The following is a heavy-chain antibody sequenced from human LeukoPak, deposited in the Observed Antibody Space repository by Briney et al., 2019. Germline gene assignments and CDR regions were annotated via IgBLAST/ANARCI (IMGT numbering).Heavy chain of an antibody. CDR3: AGSTVDTVMVTANFDY. V-gene: IGHV4-39*01. D-gene: IGHD5-18*01. CDR2: FYYSGRT. J-gene: IGHJ4*02. CDR1: GGSISSTNYY. Sequence: SETLSLTCTVSGGSISSTNYYWDWIRQPPGKGLEWIGSFYYSGRTYYNPSLKSRVTISVDTTKNQFSLKLNSVTAADTAVYYCAGSTVDTVMVTANFDYWGQGTLVTVSS.